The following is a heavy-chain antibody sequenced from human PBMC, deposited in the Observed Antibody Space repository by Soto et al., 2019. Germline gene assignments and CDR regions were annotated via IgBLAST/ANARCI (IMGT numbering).Heavy chain of an antibody. CDR1: EFTFSDYY. CDR2: IRNKLNSYTT. J-gene: IGHJ4*02. V-gene: IGHV3-72*01. Sequence: EVQLVESGGGLVQPGGSLRLSCAASEFTFSDYYIDWVRQAPGKGLEWVGRIRNKLNSYTTEYAASVKGRFTISSDDSKNSLYLQMNSLKTEDTAVYYCATLSGYDFNYWGQGSLVTVSS. D-gene: IGHD5-12*01. CDR3: ATLSGYDFNY.